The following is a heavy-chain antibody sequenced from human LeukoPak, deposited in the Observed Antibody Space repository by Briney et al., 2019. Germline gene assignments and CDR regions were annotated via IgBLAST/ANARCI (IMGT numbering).Heavy chain of an antibody. D-gene: IGHD1-26*01. CDR1: GFPFSSYA. CDR3: ARDVGMDY. Sequence: GGSLRLSFAAPGFPFSSYARHWVRQAPGRGLEYVSSISSNGGSTYYANSVKGRFTISRDNSKNTLYLQMGSLRAEDMAVYYCARDVGMDYWGQGTLVTVSS. CDR2: ISSNGGST. J-gene: IGHJ4*02. V-gene: IGHV3-64*01.